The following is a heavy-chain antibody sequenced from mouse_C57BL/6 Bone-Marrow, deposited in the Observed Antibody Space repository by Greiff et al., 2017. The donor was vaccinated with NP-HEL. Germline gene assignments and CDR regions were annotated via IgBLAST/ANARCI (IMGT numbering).Heavy chain of an antibody. J-gene: IGHJ4*01. Sequence: EVQLQQSVAELVRPGASVKLSCTASGFNIKNTYMHWVKQRPEQGLEWIGRIDPANGNTKYAPKFQGKATITADTSSNTAYLQLSSLTSEDTAIYYGARAYYSNYLYYYAMDYWGQGTSVTVSS. CDR1: GFNIKNTY. V-gene: IGHV14-3*01. D-gene: IGHD2-5*01. CDR3: ARAYYSNYLYYYAMDY. CDR2: IDPANGNT.